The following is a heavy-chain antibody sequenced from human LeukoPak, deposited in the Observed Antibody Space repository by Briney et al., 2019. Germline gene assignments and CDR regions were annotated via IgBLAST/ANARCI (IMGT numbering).Heavy chain of an antibody. V-gene: IGHV3-23*01. CDR2: ISGGGGST. CDR1: GFTFNSYA. D-gene: IGHD3-3*01. J-gene: IGHJ4*02. CDR3: AKAKYYDFWSGYYPDY. Sequence: GGSLRLSCAASGFTFNSYAMSWVRQAPGKGLEWVSLISGGGGSTYYADSVKGRFTISRDNSKNTLYLQMNSLRAEDTAVYYCAKAKYYDFWSGYYPDYWGQGTLVTVSS.